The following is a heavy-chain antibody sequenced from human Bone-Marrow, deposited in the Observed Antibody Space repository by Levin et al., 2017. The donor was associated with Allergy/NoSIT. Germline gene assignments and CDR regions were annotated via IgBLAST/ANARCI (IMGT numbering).Heavy chain of an antibody. CDR1: GFTFRNYD. V-gene: IGHV3-13*04. Sequence: GGSLRLSCAASGFTFRNYDMHWVRQVTGKGLEWVSGIDTAGDTHYADSVKGRFTISRDNAKTSLYLQMNSLRGGDTAVYYCVRQTYYYNAIDVWGQGTTVTVSS. CDR2: IDTAGDT. CDR3: VRQTYYYNAIDV. J-gene: IGHJ6*01. D-gene: IGHD3-16*01.